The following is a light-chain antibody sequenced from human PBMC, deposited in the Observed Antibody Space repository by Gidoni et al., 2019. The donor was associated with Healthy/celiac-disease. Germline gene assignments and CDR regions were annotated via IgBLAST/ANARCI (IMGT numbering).Light chain of an antibody. V-gene: IGKV1-33*01. CDR3: QQYDNLPIT. J-gene: IGKJ5*01. Sequence: DIQMTQSPSSLSASVGDRVTIICQASQDISNYLNWYQQKPGKAPKLLIYDASNLETGVPSRFSGSGSGTDFTFTISSLQPEDIATYYCQQYDNLPITFXQXTRLEIK. CDR1: QDISNY. CDR2: DAS.